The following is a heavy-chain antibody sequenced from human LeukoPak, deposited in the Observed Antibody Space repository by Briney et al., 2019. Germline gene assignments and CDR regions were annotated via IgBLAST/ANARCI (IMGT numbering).Heavy chain of an antibody. J-gene: IGHJ4*02. CDR1: GYTFTSYY. V-gene: IGHV1-69*13. CDR3: ARGKERWLTKNYYFDY. CDR2: IIPIFGTA. Sequence: VASVKVSCKASGYTFTSYYMHWVRQAPGQGLEWMGGIIPIFGTANYAQKFQGRVTITADESTSTAYMELSSLRSEDTAVYYCARGKERWLTKNYYFDYWGQGTLVTVSS. D-gene: IGHD5-12*01.